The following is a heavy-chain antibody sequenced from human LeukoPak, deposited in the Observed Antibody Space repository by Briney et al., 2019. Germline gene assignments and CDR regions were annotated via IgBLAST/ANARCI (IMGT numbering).Heavy chain of an antibody. CDR3: AREDSYYYGSGSYPFDY. Sequence: GGSLRLSCAASGFTFSSYAMHWVRQAPGKGLEWVAVISYDGSNKYYADSVKGRFTISRDNAKNSLYLQMNSLRAEDTAVYYCAREDSYYYGSGSYPFDYWGQGTLVTVSS. V-gene: IGHV3-30-3*01. CDR1: GFTFSSYA. CDR2: ISYDGSNK. D-gene: IGHD3-10*01. J-gene: IGHJ4*02.